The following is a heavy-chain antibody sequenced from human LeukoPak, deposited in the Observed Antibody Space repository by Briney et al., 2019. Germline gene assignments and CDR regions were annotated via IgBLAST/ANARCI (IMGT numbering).Heavy chain of an antibody. CDR2: INPNGGRT. D-gene: IGHD6-19*01. CDR3: ARDNNGWAWDY. J-gene: IGHJ4*01. V-gene: IGHV1-46*01. Sequence: ASVKVSCKTSGYTFTRHSMHWVRQAPGQGLEWMGIINPNGGRTTYAQKIQGRVTMTRDMSTGTMYMEMSSLRSEDTAVYYCARDNNGWAWDYSGDGTLVTVPS. CDR1: GYTFTRHS.